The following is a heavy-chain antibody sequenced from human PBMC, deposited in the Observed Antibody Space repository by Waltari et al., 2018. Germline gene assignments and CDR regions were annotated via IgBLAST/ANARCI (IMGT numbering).Heavy chain of an antibody. CDR1: GFSFGGFA. J-gene: IGHJ4*02. CDR2: VGFDGRNK. D-gene: IGHD3-16*01. V-gene: IGHV3-30*18. Sequence: VQLVESGGGVVQPGRSLRRSCAGSGFSFGGFAMHWVRRSPGKGLDWVAVVGFDGRNKFYAESVKGRFTISRDNSKNTLYLQMESLRAEDTAIYYCAKDVEGELYYFDNWGQGTLVTVSS. CDR3: AKDVEGELYYFDN.